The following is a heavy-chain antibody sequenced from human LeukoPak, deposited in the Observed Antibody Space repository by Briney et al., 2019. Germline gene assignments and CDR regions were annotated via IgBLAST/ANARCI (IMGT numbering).Heavy chain of an antibody. CDR1: GFTFSSYW. CDR3: ARELLWFGELQFYYYGMDV. J-gene: IGHJ6*02. Sequence: GGSLRLSCAASGFTFSSYWMSWVRQAPGKGLEWVSSISSSSSYIYYADSVKGRFTISRDNAKNSLYLQMNSLRAEDTAVYYCARELLWFGELQFYYYGMDVWGQGTTVTVSS. CDR2: ISSSSSYI. V-gene: IGHV3-21*01. D-gene: IGHD3-10*01.